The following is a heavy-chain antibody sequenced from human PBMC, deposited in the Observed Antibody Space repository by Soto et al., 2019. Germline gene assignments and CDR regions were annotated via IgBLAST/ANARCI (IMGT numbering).Heavy chain of an antibody. J-gene: IGHJ4*02. Sequence: WGSLRLSCAASGFTFSSYWMHWVRQAPGKGLVWASRINSDGSSTSYADSVKGRFTISRDNAKNTLYLQMNSLRAEDTAVYYCAREGGYDFWSAYDFDYWGQGTLVTVSS. D-gene: IGHD3-3*01. CDR3: AREGGYDFWSAYDFDY. CDR2: INSDGSST. V-gene: IGHV3-74*01. CDR1: GFTFSSYW.